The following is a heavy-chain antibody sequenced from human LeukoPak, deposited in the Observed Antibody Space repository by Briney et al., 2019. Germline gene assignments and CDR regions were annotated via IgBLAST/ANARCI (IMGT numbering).Heavy chain of an antibody. CDR1: GGSFDNYA. Sequence: SVKVSCKASGGSFDNYAVSWVREAPGLGLEWMGRIIPMLAKTYRAQKFQDRVTITADKSTGTVYMELSDLRSDDTAVYCCARGLFGGFAAAPFDHWGQGTLITVSP. CDR3: ARGLFGGFAAAPFDH. D-gene: IGHD3-10*01. CDR2: IIPMLAKT. V-gene: IGHV1-69*04. J-gene: IGHJ4*02.